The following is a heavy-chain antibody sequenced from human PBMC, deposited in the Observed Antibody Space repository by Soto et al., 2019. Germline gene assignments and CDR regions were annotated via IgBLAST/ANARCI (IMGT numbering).Heavy chain of an antibody. V-gene: IGHV4-31*03. CDR3: ARDRRITMVRGVVYYYGMDV. CDR1: GGSISSGGYY. D-gene: IGHD3-10*01. CDR2: IYYRGST. Sequence: QVQLQESGPGLVKPSQTLSLTCTVSGGSISSGGYYWSWIRQHPGKVLEWIGYIYYRGSTYYNPSLKSRVNISVDTSKNQFSLKLSSVTAADTAVYYCARDRRITMVRGVVYYYGMDVWGQGTTVTVSS. J-gene: IGHJ6*02.